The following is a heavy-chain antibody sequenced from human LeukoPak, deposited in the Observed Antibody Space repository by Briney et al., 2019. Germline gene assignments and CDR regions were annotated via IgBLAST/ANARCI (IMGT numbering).Heavy chain of an antibody. CDR2: IYSGGDT. Sequence: GGSLRLSCAASGFTVISNYMSWVRQAPGKGLEWVSIIYSGGDTYYADSVKGRFTISRDNSKNTLCLQMNSLRAEDTAVYYCARGYSSSSRGDYYYGMDVWGQGTTVTVSS. D-gene: IGHD6-6*01. CDR1: GFTVISNY. V-gene: IGHV3-53*01. J-gene: IGHJ6*02. CDR3: ARGYSSSSRGDYYYGMDV.